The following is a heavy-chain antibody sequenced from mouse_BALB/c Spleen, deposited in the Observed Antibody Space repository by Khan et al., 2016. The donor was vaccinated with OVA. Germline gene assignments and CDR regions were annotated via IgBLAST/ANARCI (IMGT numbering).Heavy chain of an antibody. CDR1: GFSLSDYG. Sequence: VHLVESGPGLVAPSQNLSITCTVSGFSLSDYGVSWIRQPPGKGLEWLGVIWGGGSTYYNSALKSRLSISKDNSKSQVFLKMSSLQSDDTAMFYCAKGIWSYYYTWDYWGQGTSVTVSS. V-gene: IGHV2-6-5*01. CDR3: AKGIWSYYYTWDY. CDR2: IWGGGST. J-gene: IGHJ4*01.